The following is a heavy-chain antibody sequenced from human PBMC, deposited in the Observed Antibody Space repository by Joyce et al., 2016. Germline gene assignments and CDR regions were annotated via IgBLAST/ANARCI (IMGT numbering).Heavy chain of an antibody. V-gene: IGHV3-30*18. CDR2: VASGRSVT. CDR1: GFTFSNHGMHWVRQAPGKGVIVSNHG. CDR3: TKEGGTSMIRAFDF. Sequence: QLEESGGGVVQPGRSLRLSCAASGFTFSNHGMHWVRQAPGKGVIVSNHGMNWFRRAPGKGLGWVAGVASGRSVTYYADTVKGRFTISRNNSKNTLFLQMNSLRAEDTAVYYCTKEGGTSMIRAFDFWGQGTMVTVSS. J-gene: IGHJ3*01. D-gene: IGHD3-16*01.